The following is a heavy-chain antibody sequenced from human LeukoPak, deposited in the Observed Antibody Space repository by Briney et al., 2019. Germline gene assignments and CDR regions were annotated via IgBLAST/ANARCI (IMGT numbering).Heavy chain of an antibody. Sequence: GESLKISCRVSGYNFTNYWIAWVRQMPGKGLEWMGIINPADSDDRYRPSFLGQVTIAADKSVSTAYLQWSSLKASDTAMYYCARRGPYSSSWSFDYWGQGTLVTVSS. CDR2: INPADSDD. CDR3: ARRGPYSSSWSFDY. CDR1: GYNFTNYW. D-gene: IGHD6-13*01. V-gene: IGHV5-51*01. J-gene: IGHJ4*02.